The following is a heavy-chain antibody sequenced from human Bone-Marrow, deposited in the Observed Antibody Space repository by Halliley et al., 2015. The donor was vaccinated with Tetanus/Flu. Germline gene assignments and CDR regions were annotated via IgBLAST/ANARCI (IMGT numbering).Heavy chain of an antibody. Sequence: YINRSGSTDYNPSRWSRATISMDTSKNQFSLDLRSVTAADTALYYCARRIAAAGTVGDAAFDIWGQGTTVTVSS. CDR3: ARRIAAAGTVGDAAFDI. D-gene: IGHD6-13*01. CDR2: INRSGST. V-gene: IGHV4-31*02. J-gene: IGHJ3*02.